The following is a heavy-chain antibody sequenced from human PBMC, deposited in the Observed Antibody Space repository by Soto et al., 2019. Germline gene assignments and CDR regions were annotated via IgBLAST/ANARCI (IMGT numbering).Heavy chain of an antibody. V-gene: IGHV1-69*01. CDR1: GGTFSSYA. Sequence: QVQLVQSGAEVKKPGSSVKVSCKASGGTFSSYAISWVRQAPGRGLEWMGGIIPICGTANYAQKFQGRVTITADETTSTAYMELSSLRSEDTAVYYCARRAKRLGDPRPCGSWGQGTLVTVSS. CDR2: IIPICGTA. J-gene: IGHJ4*02. CDR3: ARRAKRLGDPRPCGS. D-gene: IGHD2-21*02.